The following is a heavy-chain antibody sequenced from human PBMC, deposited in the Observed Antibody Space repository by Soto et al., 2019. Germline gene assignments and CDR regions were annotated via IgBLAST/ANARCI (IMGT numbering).Heavy chain of an antibody. V-gene: IGHV3-23*01. CDR3: APHSGYYDY. CDR2: ISGSSGTT. Sequence: GGSLRLSCAASGFTFSSYAMSWVRQAPGKGLEWVSGISGSSGTTHYADSVKGRFTISRDNAKNSLYLQMNSLRAEDTAVYYCAPHSGYYDYWGQGTLVTVSS. J-gene: IGHJ4*02. CDR1: GFTFSSYA. D-gene: IGHD3-22*01.